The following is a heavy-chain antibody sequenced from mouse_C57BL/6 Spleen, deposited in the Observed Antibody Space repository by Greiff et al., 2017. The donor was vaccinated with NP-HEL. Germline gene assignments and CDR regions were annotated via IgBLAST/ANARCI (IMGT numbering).Heavy chain of an antibody. J-gene: IGHJ1*03. CDR3: ARGDYYGSSLYWYFDV. CDR1: GYTFTSYW. D-gene: IGHD1-1*01. Sequence: VQLQQPGAELVKPGASVKMSCKASGYTFTSYWITWVKQRPGQGLEWIGDIYPGSGSTNYNEKFKSKATLTVDTSSSTAYMQLSSLTSEDSAVYYCARGDYYGSSLYWYFDVWGTGTTVTVSS. CDR2: IYPGSGST. V-gene: IGHV1-55*01.